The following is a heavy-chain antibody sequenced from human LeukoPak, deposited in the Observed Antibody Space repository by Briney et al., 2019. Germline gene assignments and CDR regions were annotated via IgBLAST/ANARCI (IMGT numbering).Heavy chain of an antibody. J-gene: IGHJ4*02. Sequence: GGSLRLSCAASGFTFSSYAMSWVRQAPGKGLEWVSAISGSGGSTYYADSVKGRFTISRDNSKNTLYLQMNSLRAEDTAVYYCARDVAAAGPTPPLDYWGQGTLVTVSS. CDR2: ISGSGGST. V-gene: IGHV3-23*01. CDR3: ARDVAAAGPTPPLDY. D-gene: IGHD6-13*01. CDR1: GFTFSSYA.